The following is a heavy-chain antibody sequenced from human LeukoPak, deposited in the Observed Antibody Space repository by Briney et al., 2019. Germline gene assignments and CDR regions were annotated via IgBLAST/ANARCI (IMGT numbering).Heavy chain of an antibody. CDR2: IHYTGST. J-gene: IGHJ4*02. D-gene: IGHD3-22*01. Sequence: SETLSLTCTVSGXSISSSSDYWVWLRQPPGKGLEWIATIHYTGSTYYNPSLKSRVTISVDTSKNQFSLKLSSVTAADTAMYYCARYWGPYDNSGAYFDYWGQGTLVTVSS. CDR1: GXSISSSSDY. V-gene: IGHV4-39*01. CDR3: ARYWGPYDNSGAYFDY.